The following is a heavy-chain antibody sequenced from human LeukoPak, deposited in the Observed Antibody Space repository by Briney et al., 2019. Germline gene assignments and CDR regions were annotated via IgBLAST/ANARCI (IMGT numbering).Heavy chain of an antibody. V-gene: IGHV3-23*01. CDR2: ISGSGGST. Sequence: GGSLRLSCAASGFTFSSYAMNWVRQAPGKGLEWVSAISGSGGSTYYADSVKGRFTISRDNSKNTLYLQMNSLRAEDTAVYYCAKGWGSIVGATPYFQHWGQGTLVTVSS. D-gene: IGHD1-26*01. CDR1: GFTFSSYA. J-gene: IGHJ1*01. CDR3: AKGWGSIVGATPYFQH.